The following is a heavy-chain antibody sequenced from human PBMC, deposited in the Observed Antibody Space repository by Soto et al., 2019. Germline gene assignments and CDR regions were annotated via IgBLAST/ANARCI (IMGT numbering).Heavy chain of an antibody. CDR2: ISGSGGST. D-gene: IGHD6-19*01. Sequence: EVQLLESGGGLVQPGGSLRLSCAASGFTFSSYAMSWVRQAPGKGLEWVSAISGSGGSTYYADSVKGRFTISRDNSKHTLYLQMNSLTAEDTAVYYCVQSEYSSDWYPIADNYYYYYGMDVWGQGTTVTVSS. V-gene: IGHV3-23*01. J-gene: IGHJ6*02. CDR1: GFTFSSYA. CDR3: VQSEYSSDWYPIADNYYYYYGMDV.